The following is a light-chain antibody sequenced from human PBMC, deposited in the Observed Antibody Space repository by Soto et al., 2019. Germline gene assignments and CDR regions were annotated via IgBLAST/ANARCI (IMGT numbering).Light chain of an antibody. CDR1: SGHSSYI. V-gene: IGLV4-60*03. CDR2: LEGSGSY. Sequence: QLVLTQSSSASASLGSSVKLTCTLSSGHSSYIIAWHQQQPGKAPRYLMKLEGSGSYNKGSGVPDRFSGSSSGADRYLTISHLQSEDEADYYCETWDSNSWVFGGGTQLTVL. J-gene: IGLJ3*02. CDR3: ETWDSNSWV.